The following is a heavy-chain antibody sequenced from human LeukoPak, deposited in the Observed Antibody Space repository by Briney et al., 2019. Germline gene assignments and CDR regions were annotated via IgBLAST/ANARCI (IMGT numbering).Heavy chain of an antibody. CDR2: IYYSGST. CDR1: GGSISSYY. V-gene: IGHV4-59*01. D-gene: IGHD4-17*01. Sequence: KPSETLSLTCTVSGGSISSYYWSWIRQPPEKGLEWIGYIYYSGSTNYNPSLKSRVTISVDTSKNQFSLKLSSVTAADTAVYYCAREGDSDYGDYPYYFDYWGQGTLVTVSS. J-gene: IGHJ4*02. CDR3: AREGDSDYGDYPYYFDY.